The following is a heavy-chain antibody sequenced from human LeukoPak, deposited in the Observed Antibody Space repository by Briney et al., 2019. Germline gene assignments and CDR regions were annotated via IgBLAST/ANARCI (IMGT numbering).Heavy chain of an antibody. CDR2: ISYSWRT. D-gene: IGHD6-6*01. V-gene: IGHV4-39*01. J-gene: IGHJ4*02. CDR1: GGSITNSHFF. Sequence: SETLSLTCTVSGGSITNSHFFWSWVRRPPGKGLEWIGSISYSWRTFYNPSLRSRVTIYVESSRNQFSPRLNSVTAADTAVYYCARHSEEDGSNPKPLDYWGRGTLVTVSS. CDR3: ARHSEEDGSNPKPLDY.